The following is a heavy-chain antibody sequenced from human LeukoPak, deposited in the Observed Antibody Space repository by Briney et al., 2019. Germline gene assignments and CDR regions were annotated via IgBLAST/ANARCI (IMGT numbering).Heavy chain of an antibody. Sequence: GRSLRLSCAASGFTFSNYWMSWVRQAPGKGLEWVANIKQDGSEKHYVDSVMGRFTISRDNSKNTLYLQMNSLRAEDTAVYYCAKDGIGELSFDYWGQGTLVTVSS. J-gene: IGHJ4*02. CDR2: IKQDGSEK. D-gene: IGHD3-10*01. CDR1: GFTFSNYW. V-gene: IGHV3-7*01. CDR3: AKDGIGELSFDY.